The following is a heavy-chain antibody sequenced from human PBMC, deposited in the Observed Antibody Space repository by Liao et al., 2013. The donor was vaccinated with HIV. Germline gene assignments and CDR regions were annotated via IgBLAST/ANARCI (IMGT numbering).Heavy chain of an antibody. J-gene: IGHJ4*02. CDR2: INHSGST. CDR1: GGSFSGYY. V-gene: IGHV4-34*01. CDR3: ARGRKGYPARCYFDY. Sequence: QVQLQQWGAGLLKPSETLSLTCAVYGGSFSGYYWSWIRQPPGKGLEWIGEINHSGSTNYNPSLKSRVTISVDTSKNQFSLKLSSVTAADTAVYYCARGRKGYPARCYFDYWGQGTLGHRLL. D-gene: IGHD6-13*01.